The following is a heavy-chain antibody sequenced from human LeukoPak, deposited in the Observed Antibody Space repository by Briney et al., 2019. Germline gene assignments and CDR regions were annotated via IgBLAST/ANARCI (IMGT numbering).Heavy chain of an antibody. CDR1: GDSISSYY. J-gene: IGHJ5*02. Sequence: SETLSLTCTVSGDSISSYYCSWIRQPPGKGLEWIGYIYDSGSTNYNPSLKRRVTMSVDTSKNQFSLKLSSVTAADTAVYYCAILAEYCNSGSCYLGWFDPWGQGTLVTVSS. CDR2: IYDSGST. CDR3: AILAEYCNSGSCYLGWFDP. D-gene: IGHD2-15*01. V-gene: IGHV4-59*01.